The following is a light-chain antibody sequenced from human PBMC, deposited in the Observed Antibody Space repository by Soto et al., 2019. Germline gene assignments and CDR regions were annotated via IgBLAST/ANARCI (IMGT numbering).Light chain of an antibody. CDR2: GAS. CDR3: QQYGSSPLT. J-gene: IGKJ4*01. CDR1: QSVSSSY. Sequence: EVALTQSPGTLSLSPGERATLSCRASQSVSSSYLAWYQQKPGQAHRLLIYGASSRATGIPDRFSGSGSGTDFTLTISRLEPEDFAVYYCQQYGSSPLTFGGGTKVDIK. V-gene: IGKV3-20*01.